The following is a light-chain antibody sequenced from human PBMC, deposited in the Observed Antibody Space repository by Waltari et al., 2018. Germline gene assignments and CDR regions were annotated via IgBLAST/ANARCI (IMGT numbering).Light chain of an antibody. CDR1: SSDVGAYNY. J-gene: IGLJ2*01. Sequence: QSTLTQPASVSGSPGQSITISCTGSSSDVGAYNYVSWYKQYPNKAPKLMIYDVENRPSGIYHRYSGSKSGNAASLTICGLQAEDESVFYCSSYTNRSTVIFGGGTKLTVL. CDR2: DVE. CDR3: SSYTNRSTVI. V-gene: IGLV2-14*03.